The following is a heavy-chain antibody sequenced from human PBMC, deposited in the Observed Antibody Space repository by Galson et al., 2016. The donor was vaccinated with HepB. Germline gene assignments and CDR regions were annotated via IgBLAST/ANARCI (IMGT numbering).Heavy chain of an antibody. V-gene: IGHV3-9*01. CDR3: ARDVGGTYSSWFDA. J-gene: IGHJ5*02. CDR2: ITWNSYNI. Sequence: SLRLSCAASGFTFDDYAMHWVRQVPGKGLQWVSGITWNSYNIDYADSVKGRFTISRDNARNSLYLQMNSLRSEDTALYYCARDVGGTYSSWFDAWGQGTLVTVSS. D-gene: IGHD3-10*01. CDR1: GFTFDDYA.